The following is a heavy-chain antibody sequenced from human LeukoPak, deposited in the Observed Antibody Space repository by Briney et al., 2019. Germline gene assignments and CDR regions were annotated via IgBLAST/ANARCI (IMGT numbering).Heavy chain of an antibody. D-gene: IGHD5-12*01. CDR2: ISAYNGNT. CDR1: GYTFTSYG. Sequence: GASVKVSCKASGYTFTSYGISWVRQAPGQGLEWMGWISAYNGNTNYAQKLQGRVTMTRDTSISTAYMELSRLRSDDTAVYYCARDRSHHDIVATGIYYYYYYMDVWGKGTTVTVSS. CDR3: ARDRSHHDIVATGIYYYYYYMDV. V-gene: IGHV1-18*01. J-gene: IGHJ6*03.